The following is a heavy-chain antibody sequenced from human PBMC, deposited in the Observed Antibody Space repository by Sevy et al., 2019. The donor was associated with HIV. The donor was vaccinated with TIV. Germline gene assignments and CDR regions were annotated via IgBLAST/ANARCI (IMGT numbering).Heavy chain of an antibody. V-gene: IGHV3-7*01. CDR3: ARYYYDSGSFDY. CDR2: IKKDGSEI. D-gene: IGHD3-10*01. J-gene: IGHJ4*01. Sequence: GGSLRLSCAASGFTFSSCWMSWVRQAPGKGLEWVATIKKDGSEIYYVDSVKGRFNISRDNAKNSLYLHMNSLRAEDTAVYYCARYYYDSGSFDYWGHGTLVTVSS. CDR1: GFTFSSCW.